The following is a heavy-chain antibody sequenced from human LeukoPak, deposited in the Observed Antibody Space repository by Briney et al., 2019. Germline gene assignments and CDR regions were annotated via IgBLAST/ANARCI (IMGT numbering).Heavy chain of an antibody. CDR2: IYYSGST. Sequence: SETLSPTCTVSGGSISSYYWSWIRQPPGKGLEWVGYIYYSGSTNYNPSLKSRVTTSVDTSKNQLSLKLSSVTAADTAVYYCARVIGYCSSTSCFGYFDYWGQGTLVTVSS. J-gene: IGHJ4*02. D-gene: IGHD2-2*01. CDR3: ARVIGYCSSTSCFGYFDY. V-gene: IGHV4-59*08. CDR1: GGSISSYY.